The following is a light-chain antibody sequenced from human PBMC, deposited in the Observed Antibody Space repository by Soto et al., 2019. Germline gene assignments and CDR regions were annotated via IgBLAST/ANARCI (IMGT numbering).Light chain of an antibody. CDR3: QKYNSALPL. Sequence: DIQMTQSPSSLSASAGDRDTITCRASQGISNYLAWYQQKPGKVPKLLIYAASTLQSGVASRFSGSGSGTDFTLTISSLQPEDVETYYCQKYNSALPLFGGGTKVEIK. V-gene: IGKV1-27*01. J-gene: IGKJ4*01. CDR2: AAS. CDR1: QGISNY.